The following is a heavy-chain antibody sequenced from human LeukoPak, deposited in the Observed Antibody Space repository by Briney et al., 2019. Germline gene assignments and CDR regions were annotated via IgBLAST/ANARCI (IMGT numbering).Heavy chain of an antibody. D-gene: IGHD1-26*01. Sequence: GGSLRLSCAASGFTFSSYAMTWVRQPPGKGLEWVSTISANGGTTYYADSVKCRFTISRDNSKNALYLQMNSLRAEDTAVYYCAKDQIVGPDYFDYWGQGTLVTVSS. CDR1: GFTFSSYA. V-gene: IGHV3-23*01. CDR2: ISANGGTT. CDR3: AKDQIVGPDYFDY. J-gene: IGHJ4*02.